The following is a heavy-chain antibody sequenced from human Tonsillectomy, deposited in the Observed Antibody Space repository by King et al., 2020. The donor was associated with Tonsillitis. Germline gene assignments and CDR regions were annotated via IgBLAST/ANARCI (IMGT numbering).Heavy chain of an antibody. V-gene: IGHV4-39*07. J-gene: IGHJ4*02. CDR3: AGSGSYGY. CDR1: GGSISSSSYY. Sequence: LQLQESGPGLVKPSETLSLICTVSGGSISSSSYYWGWVRQPPGKGLEWIGSIYFSGSTYYNPSLKSRVTISVDTSKNQFSLKLSSVSAADTAVYYCAGSGSYGYWGQGTLVTVSS. D-gene: IGHD1-26*01. CDR2: IYFSGST.